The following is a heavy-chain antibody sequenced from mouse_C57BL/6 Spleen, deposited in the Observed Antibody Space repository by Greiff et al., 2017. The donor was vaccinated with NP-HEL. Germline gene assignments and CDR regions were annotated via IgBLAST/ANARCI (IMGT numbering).Heavy chain of an antibody. D-gene: IGHD4-1*01. CDR2: INPSTGGT. J-gene: IGHJ4*01. V-gene: IGHV1-42*01. CDR1: GYSFTGYY. Sequence: VQLKESGPELVKPGASVKISCKASGYSFTGYYMNWVKQSPEKSLEWIGEINPSTGGTTYNQKFKAKATLTVDKSSSTAYMQLKSLTSEDSAVYYCARSLNWAYAMDYWGQGTSVTVSS. CDR3: ARSLNWAYAMDY.